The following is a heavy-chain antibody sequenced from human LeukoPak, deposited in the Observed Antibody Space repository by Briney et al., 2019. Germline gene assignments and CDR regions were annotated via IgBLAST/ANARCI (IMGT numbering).Heavy chain of an antibody. CDR3: AKEGRAYSGYDSWGY. CDR1: GFTFSTYG. V-gene: IGHV3-30*02. Sequence: PGGSLRLSCAASGFTFSTYGMHWVRQAPGKGLEWVAVIRYDGSNKYYADSVKGRFTISRDNSKNTVYLQMNSLRAEDTAVYYCAKEGRAYSGYDSWGYWGQGTLVTVSS. CDR2: IRYDGSNK. D-gene: IGHD5-12*01. J-gene: IGHJ4*02.